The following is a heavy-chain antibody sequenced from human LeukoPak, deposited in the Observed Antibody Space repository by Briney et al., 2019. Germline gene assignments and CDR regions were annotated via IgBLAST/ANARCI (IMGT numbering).Heavy chain of an antibody. J-gene: IGHJ4*02. D-gene: IGHD2-2*01. CDR2: ISGSGGST. CDR1: GFSLSSYA. V-gene: IGHV3-23*01. CDR3: ASPLVVVPAAPHDYFDDY. Sequence: PGGSLRLSCAASGFSLSSYAMSWVRQAPGKGLEWVSAISGSGGSTYYADSVKGRFTISRDNSKNTLYLQMNSLRAEDTAVYYCASPLVVVPAAPHDYFDDYWGQGTLVTVSS.